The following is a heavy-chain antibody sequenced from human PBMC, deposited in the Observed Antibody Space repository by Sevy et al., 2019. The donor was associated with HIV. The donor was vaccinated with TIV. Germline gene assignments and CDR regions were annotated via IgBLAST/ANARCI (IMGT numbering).Heavy chain of an antibody. D-gene: IGHD3-16*01. CDR3: ARAGGYSDYGMDV. V-gene: IGHV3-48*01. J-gene: IGHJ6*02. CDR2: ISSGGHTI. CDR1: GFTFSSYN. Sequence: GGSLRLSCAASGFTFSSYNMNWVRQAPGKELECISFISSGGHTIYYADSVKGRFTISRDSAKNSVYLQMNSLTVEDTAVYYCARAGGYSDYGMDVWGQGTTVTVSS.